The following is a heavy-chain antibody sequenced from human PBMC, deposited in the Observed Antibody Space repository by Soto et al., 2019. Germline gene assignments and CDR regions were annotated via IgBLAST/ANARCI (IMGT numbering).Heavy chain of an antibody. Sequence: ASVKVSCKASGYTFTSYAMHWVRQAPGQRLEWMGWINAGNGNTKYSQKFQGRVTITRDTSASTAYMELSSLRSEDTAVYYCARGRGAVAGTPIDYWGQGTLVTVS. CDR3: ARGRGAVAGTPIDY. CDR1: GYTFTSYA. J-gene: IGHJ4*02. CDR2: INAGNGNT. V-gene: IGHV1-3*01. D-gene: IGHD6-19*01.